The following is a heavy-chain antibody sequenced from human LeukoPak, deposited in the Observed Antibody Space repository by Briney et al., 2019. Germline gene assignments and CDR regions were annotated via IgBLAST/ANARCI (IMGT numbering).Heavy chain of an antibody. CDR1: GFAFRNFW. V-gene: IGHV3-7*01. J-gene: IGHJ5*02. D-gene: IGHD3-3*01. CDR3: ARDGYQVPTIFGTFDP. CDR2: TKQDGSGK. Sequence: GGSLRLSCAASGFAFRNFWMSWVRQAPGKGLELVANTKQDGSGKYYVDSVEGRFTVSRDNAKNSLYLQMNSLRAEDTAVYYCARDGYQVPTIFGTFDPWGQGTLVTVSS.